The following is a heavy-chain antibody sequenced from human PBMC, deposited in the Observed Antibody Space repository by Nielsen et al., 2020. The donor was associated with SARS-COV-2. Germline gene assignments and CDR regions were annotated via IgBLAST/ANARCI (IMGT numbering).Heavy chain of an antibody. CDR2: ISSRYNTI. Sequence: GESLKISCATSGFSFSDYYMCWVRQAPGKGLVWLSDISSRYNTINYADSVKGRFTISRDNAKNSLFLQMNSLTVDDTAVYYCARGSEGDYWGQGTLVTVSS. J-gene: IGHJ4*02. V-gene: IGHV3-11*01. CDR3: ARGSEGDY. D-gene: IGHD1-26*01. CDR1: GFSFSDYY.